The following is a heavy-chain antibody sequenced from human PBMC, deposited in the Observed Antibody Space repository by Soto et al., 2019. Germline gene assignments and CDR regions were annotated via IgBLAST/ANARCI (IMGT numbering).Heavy chain of an antibody. J-gene: IGHJ4*02. CDR2: ISSSTSHT. CDR1: GFTFSDYY. D-gene: IGHD6-13*01. Sequence: QVQLVESGGGLVKPGGSLRLSCAVSGFTFSDYYMTWIRQAPGKGLEWVSYISSSTSHTNYADTVKGRFTISRDNAKTSLFLQMNSLRAEDTAVYYCARGRGAAADYVDFWGQGTLVTVSS. CDR3: ARGRGAAADYVDF. V-gene: IGHV3-11*05.